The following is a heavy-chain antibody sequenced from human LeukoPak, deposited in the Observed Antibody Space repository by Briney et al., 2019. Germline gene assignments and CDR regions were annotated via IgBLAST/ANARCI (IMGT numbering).Heavy chain of an antibody. Sequence: ASVKVSCKASGYTFTGYYMHWVRQAPGQGLEWMGWINPHSGGTKYVQKFQGRVTMTRDTSITTAYMELNSLTYDDTAMYYCARGDLGHYGDYAWFDPWGQGTLVTVSS. CDR3: ARGDLGHYGDYAWFDP. J-gene: IGHJ5*02. CDR1: GYTFTGYY. D-gene: IGHD4-17*01. V-gene: IGHV1-2*02. CDR2: INPHSGGT.